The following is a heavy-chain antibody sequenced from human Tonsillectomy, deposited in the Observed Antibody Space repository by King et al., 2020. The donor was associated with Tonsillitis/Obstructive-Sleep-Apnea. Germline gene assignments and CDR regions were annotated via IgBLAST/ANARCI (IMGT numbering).Heavy chain of an antibody. CDR3: ARSRVYDSHYYSDGRDV. Sequence: QLVQSGAEVKKPGSSVKVSCRDSGGTFSNYAITWVRQAPGQGLEWMGGIIPFLGVANYAQKFQGTATITADKYTTTAYMELSSLRSEDTAVYYCARSRVYDSHYYSDGRDVWGQGTTVTVSS. J-gene: IGHJ6*02. D-gene: IGHD5/OR15-5a*01. CDR1: GGTFSNYA. V-gene: IGHV1-69*10. CDR2: IIPFLGVA.